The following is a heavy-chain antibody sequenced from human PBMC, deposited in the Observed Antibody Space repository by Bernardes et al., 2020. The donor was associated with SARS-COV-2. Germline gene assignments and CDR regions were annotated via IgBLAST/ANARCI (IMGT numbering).Heavy chain of an antibody. CDR3: ARGRTMLVVVHPFDP. J-gene: IGHJ5*02. Sequence: SETLSLTCTVSGGSISSGGYYWSWIRQHPGKGLEWIGNIYYSGSTYYNPSLKSRVTISVDTSKNQFSLKLSSVTAADTAVYYCARGRTMLVVVHPFDPWGQGTLVAVSS. CDR2: IYYSGST. V-gene: IGHV4-31*03. D-gene: IGHD3-22*01. CDR1: GGSISSGGYY.